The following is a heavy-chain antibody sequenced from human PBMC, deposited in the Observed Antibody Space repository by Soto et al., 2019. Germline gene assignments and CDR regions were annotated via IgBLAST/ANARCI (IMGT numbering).Heavy chain of an antibody. Sequence: GGSLRLSCAASGFTFSSYSMNWVRQAPGKGLEWVSSISSSSSYIYYADSVKGRFTISRDNAKNSLYLQMNSLRAEDTAVYNCARDGGGGGYYYYGMDVWGQGTTVTVSS. CDR1: GFTFSSYS. CDR2: ISSSSSYI. V-gene: IGHV3-21*01. J-gene: IGHJ6*02. CDR3: ARDGGGGGYYYYGMDV. D-gene: IGHD3-16*01.